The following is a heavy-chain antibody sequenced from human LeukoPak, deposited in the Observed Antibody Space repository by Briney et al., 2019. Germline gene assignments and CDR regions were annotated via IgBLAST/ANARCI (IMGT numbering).Heavy chain of an antibody. Sequence: GGSLRLSCATSGFTFSSYGMHWVRQAPGKGLEWVAFIRYDGSNKYYADSVKGRFTISRDNSKNTLYLQMNGLRAEDTAMYYCAKVYCSGGSCYSGVNYWGQGTLVTVSS. J-gene: IGHJ4*02. CDR2: IRYDGSNK. CDR1: GFTFSSYG. CDR3: AKVYCSGGSCYSGVNY. D-gene: IGHD2-15*01. V-gene: IGHV3-30*02.